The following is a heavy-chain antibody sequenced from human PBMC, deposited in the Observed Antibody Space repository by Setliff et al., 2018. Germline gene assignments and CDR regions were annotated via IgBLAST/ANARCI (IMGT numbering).Heavy chain of an antibody. V-gene: IGHV1-69*05. CDR1: GGTFSNYG. CDR3: AREKVVVVSATSYHYYMDV. Sequence: SVKVSCKASGGTFSNYGVSWVRQAPGQGLEWMGGTIPLFGTTDYAQKFQGRVTITTDESTNTAYMELSSLRSEDTAMYYCAREKVVVVSATSYHYYMDVWGKGTTVTVS. D-gene: IGHD2-15*01. J-gene: IGHJ6*03. CDR2: TIPLFGTT.